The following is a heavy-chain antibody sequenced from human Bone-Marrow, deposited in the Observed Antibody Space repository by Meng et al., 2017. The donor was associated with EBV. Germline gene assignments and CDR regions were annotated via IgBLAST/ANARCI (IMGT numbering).Heavy chain of an antibody. J-gene: IGHJ5*02. CDR2: INHSGST. CDR3: ARGKRWVRNWFDP. D-gene: IGHD4-23*01. CDR1: GGSFSGYY. V-gene: IGHV4-34*01. Sequence: QVQLQQWGAGLLKPSETLSLTCAVYGGSFSGYYWSWIRQSPGKGLEWIGEINHSGSTNYNPSLKSRVTISVDTSKNQFSLKLSSVTAADTAVYYCARGKRWVRNWFDPWGQGTLVTVSS.